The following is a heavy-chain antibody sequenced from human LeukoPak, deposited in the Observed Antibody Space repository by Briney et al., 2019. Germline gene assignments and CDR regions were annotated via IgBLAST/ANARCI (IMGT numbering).Heavy chain of an antibody. D-gene: IGHD1-26*01. Sequence: PGGSLRLSCAASGFTFSSYGMHWVRQAPGKGLEWVAFIRYDGSNKYYADSVKGRFTISRDNSKNTLYLQMNSLRAEDTAVYYCAKNSGSYRGWDFDYWGQGTLVTVSS. J-gene: IGHJ4*02. CDR2: IRYDGSNK. CDR1: GFTFSSYG. CDR3: AKNSGSYRGWDFDY. V-gene: IGHV3-30*02.